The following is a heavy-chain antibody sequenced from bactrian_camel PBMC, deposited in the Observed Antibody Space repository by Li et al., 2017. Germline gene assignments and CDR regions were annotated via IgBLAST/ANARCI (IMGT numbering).Heavy chain of an antibody. CDR1: GSIYGTLC. CDR2: IYSEDGTT. V-gene: IGHV3S40*01. Sequence: DVQLVESGGGSVQAGGSLRLSCASSGSIYGTLCIGWVRQAPGKEREGVAYIYSEDGTTFYADSVKGRFTISQDNAKNTVYLQMNSLKPEDTAMYYCAARGPYCYTKLSVRDFTYWGQGTQVTVS. CDR3: AARGPYCYTKLSVRDFTY. J-gene: IGHJ6*01. D-gene: IGHD2*01.